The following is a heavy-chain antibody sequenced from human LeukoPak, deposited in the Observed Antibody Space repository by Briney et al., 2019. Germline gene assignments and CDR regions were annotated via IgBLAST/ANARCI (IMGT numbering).Heavy chain of an antibody. D-gene: IGHD3-10*01. CDR2: IYYSGNT. V-gene: IGHV4-59*01. Sequence: SETLSLTCTVSGGSISTYYWSWIRQPPGKGLEWIGCIYYSGNTNYNPSLKSRVTISVDTSKNQFSLKLSSVTAADTAVYYCARVGSGNFDLWGRGTLVTVSS. CDR1: GGSISTYY. J-gene: IGHJ2*01. CDR3: ARVGSGNFDL.